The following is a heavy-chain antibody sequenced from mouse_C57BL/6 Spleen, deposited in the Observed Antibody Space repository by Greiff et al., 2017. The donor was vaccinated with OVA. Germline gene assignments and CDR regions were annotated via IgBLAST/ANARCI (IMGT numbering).Heavy chain of an antibody. V-gene: IGHV1-80*01. D-gene: IGHD2-4*01. CDR1: GYAFSSYW. CDR3: AREGYDYDGYFDY. J-gene: IGHJ2*01. CDR2: IYPGDGDT. Sequence: QVQLKQSGAELVKPGASVKISCKASGYAFSSYWMNWVKQRPGKGLEWIGQIYPGDGDTNYNGKFKGKATLTADKSSSTAYMQLSSLTSEDSAVYFCAREGYDYDGYFDYWGQGTTLTVSS.